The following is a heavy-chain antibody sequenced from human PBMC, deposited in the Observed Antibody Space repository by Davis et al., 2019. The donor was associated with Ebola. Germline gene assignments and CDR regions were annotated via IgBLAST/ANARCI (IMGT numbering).Heavy chain of an antibody. CDR3: ARDSLGAGFGESGWFDP. V-gene: IGHV3-23*01. Sequence: PGGSLRLSCAGSGFTFRSYAMSWVRQAPGKGLEWVSSISGSGSSTWYAASVKGRFTISRDNSKNTLYLQMNSLRAEDTAVYYCARDSLGAGFGESGWFDPWGQGTLVTVSS. CDR1: GFTFRSYA. J-gene: IGHJ5*02. D-gene: IGHD3-10*01. CDR2: ISGSGSST.